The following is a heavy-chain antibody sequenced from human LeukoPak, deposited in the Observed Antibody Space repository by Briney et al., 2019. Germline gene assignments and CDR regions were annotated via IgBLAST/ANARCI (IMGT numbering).Heavy chain of an antibody. D-gene: IGHD2-2*01. CDR2: ISPNSGGT. V-gene: IGHV1-2*02. CDR3: ARDLLGRDYYYYMDV. J-gene: IGHJ6*03. CDR1: GYTFTGYY. Sequence: ASVKVSCKASGYTFTGYYMHWVRQAPGQGLEWMGWISPNSGGTNYAQKFQGRVTMTRDTSISTAYMELSRLRSDDTAVYYCARDLLGRDYYYYMDVWGKGTTVTVFS.